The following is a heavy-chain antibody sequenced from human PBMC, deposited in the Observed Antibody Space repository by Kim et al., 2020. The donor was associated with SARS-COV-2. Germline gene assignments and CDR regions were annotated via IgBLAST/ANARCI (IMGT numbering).Heavy chain of an antibody. V-gene: IGHV3-23*01. Sequence: DSVKGRFTISRDNSKGTLFLQMNSLRAEDTAVYYCVIVKGGYSSGWYANFWGQGTLVTVSS. CDR3: VIVKGGYSSGWYANF. J-gene: IGHJ4*02. D-gene: IGHD6-19*01.